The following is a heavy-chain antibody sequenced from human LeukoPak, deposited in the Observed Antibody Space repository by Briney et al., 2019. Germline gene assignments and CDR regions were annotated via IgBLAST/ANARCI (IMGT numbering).Heavy chain of an antibody. V-gene: IGHV4-39*01. D-gene: IGHD2-2*01. CDR3: ARQLGYCSSTSCYADKVDY. CDR2: IYYSGST. J-gene: IGHJ4*02. Sequence: SETLSLTCTVSGGSISSSSYYWGWIRQLPGKGLEWIGSIYYSGSTYYNPSLKSRVTISVDTSKNQFSLKLSSETAADTAVYYCARQLGYCSSTSCYADKVDYWGQGTLVTVSS. CDR1: GGSISSSSYY.